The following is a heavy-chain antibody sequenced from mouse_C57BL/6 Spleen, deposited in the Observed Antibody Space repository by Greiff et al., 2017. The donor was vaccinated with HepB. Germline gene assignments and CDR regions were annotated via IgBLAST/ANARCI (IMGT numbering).Heavy chain of an antibody. CDR1: GYTFTSYW. Sequence: QVQLKQPGAELVKPGASVKMSCKASGYTFTSYWITWVKQRPGQGLEWIGDIYPGSGSTNYNEKFKSKATLTVDTSSSTAYMQLSSLTSEDSAVYYCARPHGSSYLWYFDVWGTGTTVTVSS. V-gene: IGHV1-55*01. CDR3: ARPHGSSYLWYFDV. D-gene: IGHD1-1*01. J-gene: IGHJ1*03. CDR2: IYPGSGST.